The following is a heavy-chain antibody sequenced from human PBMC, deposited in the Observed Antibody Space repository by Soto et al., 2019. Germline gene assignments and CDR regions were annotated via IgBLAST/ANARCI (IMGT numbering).Heavy chain of an antibody. CDR2: ISGSGGST. CDR3: AKGRGTPYYFDY. V-gene: IGHV3-23*01. J-gene: IGHJ4*02. CDR1: GFTFINYA. Sequence: EVQLLESGGGLVQPGGSLRLSCAASGFTFINYAMSWVRQAPGEGLEWVSGISGSGGSTYYTDSVRGRFTISRDNSKNTLYLQMNSLRAEDTAVYYCAKGRGTPYYFDYWGQGTLVTVSS.